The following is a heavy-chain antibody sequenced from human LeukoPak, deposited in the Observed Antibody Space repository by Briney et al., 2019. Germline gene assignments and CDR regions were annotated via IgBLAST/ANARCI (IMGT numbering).Heavy chain of an antibody. CDR1: GYTFTTYG. V-gene: IGHV1-18*01. Sequence: ASVKVSCKASGYTFTTYGTSWVRQAPGQGLEWMGWISAYNGNTNYAQMLQGRVTMTTETSTSIAYMELRSLRSDDTAVYYCARRQGTTLSFDYWGQGTLVTVSS. CDR2: ISAYNGNT. J-gene: IGHJ4*02. CDR3: ARRQGTTLSFDY. D-gene: IGHD1-1*01.